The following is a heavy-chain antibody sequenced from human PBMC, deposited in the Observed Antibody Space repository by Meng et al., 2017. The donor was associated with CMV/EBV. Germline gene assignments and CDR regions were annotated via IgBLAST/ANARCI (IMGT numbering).Heavy chain of an antibody. D-gene: IGHD1-7*01. Sequence: SETLSLTCAVYGGSFSGYYWSWIRQPPGKGLEWIGEINHSGSTNYNPSLKSRVTISVDTSKNQFSLKLSSVTAADTAVYYCARGLNWNYPGHLYYYYYYVMDDWGQGTTVTVSS. CDR3: ARGLNWNYPGHLYYYYYYVMDD. J-gene: IGHJ6*02. CDR2: INHSGST. V-gene: IGHV4-34*01. CDR1: GGSFSGYY.